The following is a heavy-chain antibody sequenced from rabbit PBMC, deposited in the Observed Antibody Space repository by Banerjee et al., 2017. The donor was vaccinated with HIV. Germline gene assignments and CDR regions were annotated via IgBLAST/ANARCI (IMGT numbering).Heavy chain of an antibody. D-gene: IGHD4-1*01. CDR1: GFSFSSGHD. J-gene: IGHJ4*01. V-gene: IGHV1S43*01. CDR2: IYASNGNK. CDR3: ARDLAGVIGWNFNL. Sequence: QEQLVESGGGLVKPGASLTLTCKASGFSFSSGHDMCWVRQAPGKGLEWIACIYASNGNKDYASWVNGRFTISRNTNQNTVTLQMTSLTAADTATYFCARDLAGVIGWNFNLWGPGTLVTVS.